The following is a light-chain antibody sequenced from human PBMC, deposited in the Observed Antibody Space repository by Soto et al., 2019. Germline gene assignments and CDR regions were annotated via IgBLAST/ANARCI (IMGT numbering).Light chain of an antibody. Sequence: QSALTQPASVSGSPGQSITISYTGTSSDVGSYNLVSWYQQHPGKVPKIMIYEASKRPSGAPNRFSGSKSGNTASLTISGLQAEDEADYYCCSYAGSSTLVFGTGTKLTVL. CDR3: CSYAGSSTLV. V-gene: IGLV2-23*01. CDR2: EAS. J-gene: IGLJ1*01. CDR1: SSDVGSYNL.